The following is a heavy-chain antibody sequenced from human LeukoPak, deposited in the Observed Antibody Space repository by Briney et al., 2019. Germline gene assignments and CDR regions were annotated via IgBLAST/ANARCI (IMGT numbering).Heavy chain of an antibody. Sequence: GGSLRLSCAASGFTFSSYWMSWVRQAPGKGLEWVANIKQDGSEKYYVDSVKGRFTLSRDNAKNSLYLQMNSLRAEDTAVYYCAREVYDGVLDYWGQGTLVTVSS. CDR1: GFTFSSYW. V-gene: IGHV3-7*01. D-gene: IGHD3-3*01. CDR3: AREVYDGVLDY. CDR2: IKQDGSEK. J-gene: IGHJ4*02.